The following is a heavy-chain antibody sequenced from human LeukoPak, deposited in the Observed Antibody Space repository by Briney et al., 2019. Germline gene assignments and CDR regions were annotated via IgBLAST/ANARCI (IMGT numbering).Heavy chain of an antibody. D-gene: IGHD3-3*01. V-gene: IGHV3-30-3*01. CDR3: AGASQTRSGYHDEY. CDR1: GFTFSSYA. CDR2: ISYDGSNK. Sequence: GGSLRLSCAASGFTFSSYALHWVRQAPGKGLEWVAVISYDGSNKYYADSVKGRFTISRDNSMNTLYLQMNSLRTEDTAVYYFAGASQTRSGYHDEYWGQGTLVTVSS. J-gene: IGHJ4*02.